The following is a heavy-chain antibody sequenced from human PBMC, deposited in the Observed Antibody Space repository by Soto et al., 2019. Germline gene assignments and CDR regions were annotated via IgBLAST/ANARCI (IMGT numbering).Heavy chain of an antibody. CDR3: VRSTAAAGPFDY. CDR1: GFTFSNYY. J-gene: IGHJ4*02. D-gene: IGHD6-13*01. CDR2: INGDGSTT. V-gene: IGHV3-74*01. Sequence: GGSLRLSCAASGFTFSNYYVHWVRRAPGRGLLWVSRINGDGSTTSYADSVQGRFTISRDNAKNTLYMQMSSLRAEDTAVYYCVRSTAAAGPFDYWGQGTLVTVSS.